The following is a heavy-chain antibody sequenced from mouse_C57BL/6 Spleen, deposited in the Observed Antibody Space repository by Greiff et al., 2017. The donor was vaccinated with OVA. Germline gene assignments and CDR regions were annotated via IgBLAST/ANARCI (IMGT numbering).Heavy chain of an antibody. CDR1: GYTFTSYW. CDR3: TQGDYYGSRQYFDV. D-gene: IGHD1-1*01. V-gene: IGHV1-5*01. Sequence: DVQLQESGTVLARPGASVKMSCKTSGYTFTSYWMHWVKQRPGQGLEWIGAIYPGNSDTSYNQKFKGKAKLTAVTSAGTAYMELSSLTNEDSAVYYCTQGDYYGSRQYFDVWGTGTTVTVSS. CDR2: IYPGNSDT. J-gene: IGHJ1*03.